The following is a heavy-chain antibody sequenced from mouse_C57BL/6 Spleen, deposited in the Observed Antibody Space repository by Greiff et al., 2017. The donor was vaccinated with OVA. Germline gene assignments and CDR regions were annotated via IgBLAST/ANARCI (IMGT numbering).Heavy chain of an antibody. CDR1: GYSITSGYY. D-gene: IGHD1-2*01. Sequence: EESGPGLVKPSQSLSLTCSVTGYSITSGYYWNWIRQFPGNKLEWMGYISYDGSNNYNPSLKNRISITRDTSKNQFFLKLNSVTTKDTATYYCARDGATAPFAYWGQGTLVTVSA. CDR2: ISYDGSN. J-gene: IGHJ3*01. CDR3: ARDGATAPFAY. V-gene: IGHV3-6*01.